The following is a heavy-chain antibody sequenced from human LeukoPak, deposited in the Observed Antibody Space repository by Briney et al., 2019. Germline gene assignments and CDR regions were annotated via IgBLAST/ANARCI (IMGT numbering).Heavy chain of an antibody. CDR1: GYTFTSYG. D-gene: IGHD3-10*01. V-gene: IGHV1-18*01. Sequence: ASVTVSCKASGYTFTSYGISWVRQAPGQGLEWMGWISAYNGNTNYAQKLQGRVTMTTDTSTSTAYMELRSLRSDDTAVYYCARDLTVRGVIITRFDYWGQGTLVTVSS. CDR2: ISAYNGNT. J-gene: IGHJ4*02. CDR3: ARDLTVRGVIITRFDY.